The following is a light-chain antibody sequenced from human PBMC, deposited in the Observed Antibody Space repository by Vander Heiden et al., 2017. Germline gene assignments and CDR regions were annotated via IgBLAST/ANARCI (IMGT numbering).Light chain of an antibody. J-gene: IGLJ1*01. CDR3: CSYAGSNTSPYV. Sequence: QSALTQPRSVSGSPGQSVTISCTGTSSDVGAYKFVSWYQHHPGKAPNFIIYDVNKRPSGVPDRFSGSKSGNTASLTISGLQTEDEADYFCCSYAGSNTSPYVFGTGTKVTVL. CDR2: DVN. CDR1: SSDVGAYKF. V-gene: IGLV2-11*01.